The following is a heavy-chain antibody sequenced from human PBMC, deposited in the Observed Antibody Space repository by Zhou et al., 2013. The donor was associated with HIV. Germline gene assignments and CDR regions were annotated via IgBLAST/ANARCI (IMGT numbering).Heavy chain of an antibody. V-gene: IGHV1-2*02. Sequence: QVQLVQSGPEVKNPGSSVQVSCQASGGTFSSSPIAWVRQAPGQGLEWMGWISPYNGVTNYAQRFHGRVTMTMDTSITTAYMELSRLRSDDTAVYYCAKDGGYNSNWYSGGDASDVVGPRDIGHRL. J-gene: IGHJ3*01. CDR2: ISPYNGVT. CDR1: GGTFSSSP. D-gene: IGHD2-21*01. CDR3: AKDGGYNSNWYSGGDASDV.